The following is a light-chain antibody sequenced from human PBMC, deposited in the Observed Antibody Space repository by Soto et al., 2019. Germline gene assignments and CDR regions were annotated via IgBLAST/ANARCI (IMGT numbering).Light chain of an antibody. J-gene: IGKJ2*01. Sequence: DIVMTQSPLSLPVTPGEPASISCRSSQSLLYSNGYNYLDWYLQKPGQSPQLLIYLGSNRASGVPDRFSGSGSCTDFTLKISRVEAEDVGVYYCIQALQTPYTFGQGTKLEIK. CDR2: LGS. CDR1: QSLLYSNGYNY. V-gene: IGKV2-28*01. CDR3: IQALQTPYT.